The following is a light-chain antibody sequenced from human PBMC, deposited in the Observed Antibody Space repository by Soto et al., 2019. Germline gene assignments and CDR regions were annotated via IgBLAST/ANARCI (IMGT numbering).Light chain of an antibody. CDR3: CSYAGTSWV. J-gene: IGLJ3*02. CDR1: SSDVGGYNY. V-gene: IGLV2-11*01. Sequence: QSALTQPRSVSGSPGQSVTISCTGTSSDVGGYNYVSWYQHHPGKAPRLMIYDVSKRPSGVPDRFSGSKSGNTASLTISGLQAEDEADYYCCSYAGTSWVFGGATKLTVL. CDR2: DVS.